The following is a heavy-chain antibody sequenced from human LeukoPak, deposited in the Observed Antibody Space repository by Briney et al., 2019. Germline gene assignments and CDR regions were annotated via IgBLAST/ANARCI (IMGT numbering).Heavy chain of an antibody. CDR2: IKSKTDGGTT. Sequence: GWSLRLSCAASGFTFSNAWMSWVRQAPGKGLEWVGRIKSKTDGGTTDYAAPVKGRFTISRDDSKNTQYLQMNSLKSEDTAVYYCTTADDFWSGYYIGYWGQGTLVTVSS. CDR1: GFTFSNAW. CDR3: TTADDFWSGYYIGY. J-gene: IGHJ4*02. V-gene: IGHV3-15*01. D-gene: IGHD3-3*01.